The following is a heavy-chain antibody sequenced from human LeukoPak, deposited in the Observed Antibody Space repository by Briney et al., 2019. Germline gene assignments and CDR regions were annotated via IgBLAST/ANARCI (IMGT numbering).Heavy chain of an antibody. D-gene: IGHD3-10*01. Sequence: SETLSLTCTVSGGSISSYYWSWIRQPPGKGLEWIGYIYYSGSTNYNPTLKSRVTISVDTSKNQFSLKLSSVTAADTAVYYCARDSAYGSGSSARPAKQFDYWGQGTLVTVSS. CDR2: IYYSGST. CDR1: GGSISSYY. CDR3: ARDSAYGSGSSARPAKQFDY. V-gene: IGHV4-59*01. J-gene: IGHJ4*02.